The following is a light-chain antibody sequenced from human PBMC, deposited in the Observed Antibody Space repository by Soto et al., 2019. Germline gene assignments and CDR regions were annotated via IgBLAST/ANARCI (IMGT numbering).Light chain of an antibody. CDR3: QQSYMTFMYT. V-gene: IGKV1-39*01. J-gene: IGKJ2*01. Sequence: DIQMTQSPSSLSASVGDRVTITCRASQSISTYLNWYQHKPGKAPNLLIYGAYSLQSGVPSRFSGSGSGTDFTLTISSLQPEDFETYYCQQSYMTFMYTFGQGTKLEIK. CDR2: GAY. CDR1: QSISTY.